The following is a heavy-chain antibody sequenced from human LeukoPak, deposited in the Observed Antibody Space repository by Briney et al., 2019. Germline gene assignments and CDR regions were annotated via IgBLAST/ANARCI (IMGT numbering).Heavy chain of an antibody. CDR2: IIPILAIA. V-gene: IGHV1-69*04. CDR1: GGTFSSYA. D-gene: IGHD7-27*01. J-gene: IGHJ4*02. Sequence: ASVKVSCKASGGTFSSYAISWVRQAPGQGLEWMGRIIPILAIANYAQKFQGRVTITADKSTSTAYMELSSLRSEDTAVYYCARLMGKASDFDYWGQGTLVTASS. CDR3: ARLMGKASDFDY.